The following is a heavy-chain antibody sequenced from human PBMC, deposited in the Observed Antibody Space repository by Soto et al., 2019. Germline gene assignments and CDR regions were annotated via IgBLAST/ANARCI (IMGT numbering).Heavy chain of an antibody. CDR2: IYYSGST. CDR1: GGSISSGGFY. Sequence: PSGTPSLTRTFSGGSISSGGFYWSWVRQHPGKGLEWIGYIYYSGSTYYNPSLKSRVTISVDTSKNQFSLKLSSVTAADTAVYYCARGVFTYYYDSSGYFWFDPWGQGTLVTVSS. V-gene: IGHV4-31*03. J-gene: IGHJ5*02. D-gene: IGHD3-22*01. CDR3: ARGVFTYYYDSSGYFWFDP.